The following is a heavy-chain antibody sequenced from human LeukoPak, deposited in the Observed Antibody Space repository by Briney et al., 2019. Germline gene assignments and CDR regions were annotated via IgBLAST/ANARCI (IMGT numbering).Heavy chain of an antibody. Sequence: SETLSLTCTVSGGSISGYYWNWVRQPPGKGLEWIGYIYYSGSTKYNPSLKSRVTISVDTSKNQFSLKLSSVTAADTAVYYCARRGYASSWSFDYWGPGTLVTVSS. V-gene: IGHV4-59*08. J-gene: IGHJ4*02. D-gene: IGHD6-13*01. CDR2: IYYSGST. CDR1: GGSISGYY. CDR3: ARRGYASSWSFDY.